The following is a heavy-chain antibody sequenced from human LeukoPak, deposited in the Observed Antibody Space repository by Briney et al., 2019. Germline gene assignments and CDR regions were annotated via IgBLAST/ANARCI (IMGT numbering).Heavy chain of an antibody. CDR3: ARDGFVGAADY. CDR2: LTGSGGNT. Sequence: PGGSLRLSCAASGFTFSSYAMSWVRQAPGKGLEWVSGLTGSGGNTYYADSVKGRFTISRDNSKNTLSLQMNSLRAEDAAVYYCARDGFVGAADYWGQGTLVTASS. CDR1: GFTFSSYA. J-gene: IGHJ4*02. D-gene: IGHD6-13*01. V-gene: IGHV3-23*01.